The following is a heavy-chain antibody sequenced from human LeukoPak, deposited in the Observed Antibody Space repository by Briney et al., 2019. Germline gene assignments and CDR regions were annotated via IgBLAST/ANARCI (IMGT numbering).Heavy chain of an antibody. CDR1: GGSISSGDYY. CDR2: IYYSGST. J-gene: IGHJ3*02. CDR3: AKQWLRNALDI. V-gene: IGHV4-30-4*08. Sequence: SETLSLTCTVSGGSISSGDYYWSWIRQPPGKGLEWIGYIYYSGSTYYNPSLKSRVSISVDTSKNQFSLNLSSVTAAGTAVYYCAKQWLRNALDIWGQGTMVTVSS. D-gene: IGHD3-22*01.